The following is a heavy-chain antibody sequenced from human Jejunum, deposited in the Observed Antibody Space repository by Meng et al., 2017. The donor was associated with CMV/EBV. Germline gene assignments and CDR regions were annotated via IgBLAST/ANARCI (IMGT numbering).Heavy chain of an antibody. CDR3: ARGFSNGYQPFDY. CDR2: IIPIFRTP. Sequence: QVRLVQSGAEVKKPGASVKVSCKASGYTFTSYGINWVRQAPGQGLEWMGGIIPIFRTPQYAQKFQGRLTITADGPTGTTFMELSSLTSDDTAIYYCARGFSNGYQPFDYWGQGTLVTVSS. V-gene: IGHV1-69*01. CDR1: GYTFTSYG. J-gene: IGHJ4*02. D-gene: IGHD2-2*01.